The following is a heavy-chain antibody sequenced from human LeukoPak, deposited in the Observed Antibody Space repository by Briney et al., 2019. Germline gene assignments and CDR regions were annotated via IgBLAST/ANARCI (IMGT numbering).Heavy chain of an antibody. Sequence: KSGVSLRLSCAASGFTFSDYYMTWIRQAPGKGLEWISYISDSGDTFYYVESVKGRFAISRDNAKNSLYLQMSSLRAEDTAVYYCARVRRPAVVLDALDSWGQGTMVTVSS. CDR1: GFTFSDYY. V-gene: IGHV3-11*01. CDR3: ARVRRPAVVLDALDS. J-gene: IGHJ3*02. CDR2: ISDSGDTF. D-gene: IGHD2-2*01.